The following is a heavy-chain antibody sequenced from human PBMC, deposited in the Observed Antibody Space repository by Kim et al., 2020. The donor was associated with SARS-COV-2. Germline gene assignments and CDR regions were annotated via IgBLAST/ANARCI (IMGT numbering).Heavy chain of an antibody. CDR3: ARGGGDCYDSSGPT. D-gene: IGHD3-22*01. V-gene: IGHV3-48*03. Sequence: GGSLRLSCAASGFTFSSYEMNWVRQAPGKGLQWVAYIIGSGSTIYYADSVKGRFTISRDNAKNSLYLQMNSPRAEDTAVDYCARGGGDCYDSSGPTWGQGTMVTVSS. CDR1: GFTFSSYE. CDR2: IIGSGSTI. J-gene: IGHJ3*01.